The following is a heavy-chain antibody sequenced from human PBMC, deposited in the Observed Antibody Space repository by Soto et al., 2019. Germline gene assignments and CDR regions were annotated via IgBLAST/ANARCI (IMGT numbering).Heavy chain of an antibody. CDR3: ARGSGYGSGYGMDV. Sequence: EVQLVESGGGLVKRGGSLRLSCAASGFTFSSYSMNWVRQAPGKGLEWVSSIILSSSYIYYADSVKGLFTISRDNAKNSLYLQMNILRAEDTAVYYCARGSGYGSGYGMDVWGQGTTVTVSS. CDR2: IILSSSYI. V-gene: IGHV3-21*01. D-gene: IGHD5-12*01. CDR1: GFTFSSYS. J-gene: IGHJ6*02.